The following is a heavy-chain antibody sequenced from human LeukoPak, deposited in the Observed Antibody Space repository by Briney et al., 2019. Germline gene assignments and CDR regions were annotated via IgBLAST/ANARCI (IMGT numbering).Heavy chain of an antibody. Sequence: PGGSLRLSCAASGTYWMHWVRQAPGKGLVWVSHINSDGSWTGYADSVKGRFTISKDNAKNTVSLQMNNLRVEDTAVYHCARKGGSRPNDAFDIWGQGTKVTVSS. CDR2: INSDGSWT. D-gene: IGHD2-15*01. J-gene: IGHJ3*02. CDR1: GTYW. CDR3: ARKGGSRPNDAFDI. V-gene: IGHV3-74*01.